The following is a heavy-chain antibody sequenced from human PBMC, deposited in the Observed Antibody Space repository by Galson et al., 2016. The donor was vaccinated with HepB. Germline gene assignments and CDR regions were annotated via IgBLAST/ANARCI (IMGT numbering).Heavy chain of an antibody. J-gene: IGHJ5*02. V-gene: IGHV3-53*01. CDR1: GFTVSSNY. CDR3: ARDRKEGWFDP. CDR2: MYTSGST. Sequence: SLRLSCAASGFTVSSNYMTWVRQAPGKGLEWVSVMYTSGSTYFADSVKGRFIISRDNSKNTLYLQMNSLRVEDTARYYCARDRKEGWFDPWGQGTLVIVSS. D-gene: IGHD1-14*01.